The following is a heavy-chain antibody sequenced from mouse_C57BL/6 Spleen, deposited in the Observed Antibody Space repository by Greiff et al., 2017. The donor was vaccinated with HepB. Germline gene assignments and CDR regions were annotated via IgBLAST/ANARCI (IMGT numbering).Heavy chain of an antibody. J-gene: IGHJ4*01. V-gene: IGHV3-6*01. Sequence: EVQLQQSGPGLVKPSQSLSLTCSVTGYSITSGYYWNWIRQFPGNKLEWMGYISYDGSNNYNPSLKNRISITRDTSKNQFFLKLNSVTTEDTATYYCAGLLRFSYAMDYWGQGTSVTVSS. CDR3: AGLLRFSYAMDY. CDR1: GYSITSGYY. CDR2: ISYDGSN. D-gene: IGHD1-1*01.